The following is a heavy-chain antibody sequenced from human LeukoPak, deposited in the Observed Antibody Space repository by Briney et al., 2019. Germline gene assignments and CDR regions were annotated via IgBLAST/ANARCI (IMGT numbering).Heavy chain of an antibody. CDR1: GLTFADHP. CDR3: TRDFTHILRAFDI. CDR2: VASKIHGGPT. J-gene: IGHJ3*02. V-gene: IGHV3-49*04. D-gene: IGHD2-21*01. Sequence: GGSLRLSCAASGLTFADHPLSWVRQAPGKGLEWVSFVASKIHGGPTEYAASVKGRFTMSRDDSRSIAYLQMNSLKTEDTAVYYCTRDFTHILRAFDIWGQGTMVTVSS.